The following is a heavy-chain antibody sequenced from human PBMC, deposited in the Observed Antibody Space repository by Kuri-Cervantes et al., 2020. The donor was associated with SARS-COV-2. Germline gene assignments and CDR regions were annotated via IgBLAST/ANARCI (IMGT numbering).Heavy chain of an antibody. V-gene: IGHV3-48*02. Sequence: GESLKISCAASGFTFSSYSMNWVRQAPGKGLEWVSYISSSSSTIYYADSVKGRFTISRDNAKNSLYLQINSLRDEYTAVYYCARARISSSWYGAPFDYWGQGTLVTVSS. D-gene: IGHD6-13*01. J-gene: IGHJ4*02. CDR1: GFTFSSYS. CDR3: ARARISSSWYGAPFDY. CDR2: ISSSSSTI.